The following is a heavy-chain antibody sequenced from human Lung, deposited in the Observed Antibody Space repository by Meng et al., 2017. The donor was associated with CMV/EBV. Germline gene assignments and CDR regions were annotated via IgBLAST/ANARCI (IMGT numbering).Heavy chain of an antibody. CDR1: GFAVSSNY. CDR2: IYSGGST. CDR3: TQGPPFDY. J-gene: IGHJ4*02. V-gene: IGHV3-66*02. Sequence: GESLKISCAASGFAVSSNYMSWVRQAPRKGLEWVSVIYSGGSTYYADSVKGRFTISRDNSKNTQYLQMNSLRAEDTAVYYCTQGPPFDYWGQGTLVTVSS.